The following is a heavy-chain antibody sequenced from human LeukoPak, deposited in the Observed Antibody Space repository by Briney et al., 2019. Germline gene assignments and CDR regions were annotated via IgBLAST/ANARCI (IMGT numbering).Heavy chain of an antibody. CDR3: ARSQNYYGSGDY. V-gene: IGHV4-59*01. Sequence: PSETLSLTCTVSGGSISSYYWSWIRQPPGKGLEWIGYIYYSGSTNYNPSLKSRVTISVDTSKNQFSVKLRSVTAADTAVYYCARSQNYYGSGDYWSQGTLVTVSS. CDR1: GGSISSYY. J-gene: IGHJ4*02. CDR2: IYYSGST. D-gene: IGHD3-10*01.